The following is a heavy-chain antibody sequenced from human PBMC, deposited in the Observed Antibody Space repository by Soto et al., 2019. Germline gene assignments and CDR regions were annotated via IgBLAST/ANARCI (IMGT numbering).Heavy chain of an antibody. V-gene: IGHV1-18*01. CDR3: ARVGSMLGLWFDP. Sequence: ASVKVSCKASGYTFTSYGISWVRQASGQGLEWMGWISAYNGNTNYAQKLQGRGTMTTDTTTSTAYMELRSLRSDDTAVYYCARVGSMLGLWFDPWGQGTQVTLSS. CDR1: GYTFTSYG. CDR2: ISAYNGNT. J-gene: IGHJ5*02. D-gene: IGHD2-8*01.